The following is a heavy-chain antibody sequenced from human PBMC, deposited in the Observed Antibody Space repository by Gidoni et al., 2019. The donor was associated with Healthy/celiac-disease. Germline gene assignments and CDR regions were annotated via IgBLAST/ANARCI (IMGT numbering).Heavy chain of an antibody. CDR2: ISGSGGST. J-gene: IGHJ4*02. CDR1: GFTFSSYA. Sequence: EVQLVESGGGLVQPGGSLRLSCAASGFTFSSYAMSWVRQAPGKGLELVSAISGSGGSTYYADSVKGRFTISRDNSKNTLYLQMNSLRAEDTALYYCAKDVSSGWYDSQDETGVQGYWGQGTLVTVSS. CDR3: AKDVSSGWYDSQDETGVQGY. D-gene: IGHD6-19*01. V-gene: IGHV3-23*04.